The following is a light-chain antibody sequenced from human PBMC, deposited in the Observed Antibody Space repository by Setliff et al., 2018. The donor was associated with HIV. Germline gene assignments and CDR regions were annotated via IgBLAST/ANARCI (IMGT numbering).Light chain of an antibody. Sequence: QSVLTQPPSASGSPGQSVTISCTGTSSDVGGYNYVSWYQQHPGKAPKLMIYEVSKRPSGVPDRFSGSKSGNTASLTVSGLQAEDEADYYCCSHAGSYTWVFGGGTKVTVL. CDR1: SSDVGGYNY. CDR2: EVS. V-gene: IGLV2-8*01. CDR3: CSHAGSYTWV. J-gene: IGLJ3*02.